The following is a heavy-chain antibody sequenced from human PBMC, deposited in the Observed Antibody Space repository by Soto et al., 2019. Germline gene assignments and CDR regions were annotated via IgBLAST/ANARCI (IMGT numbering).Heavy chain of an antibody. D-gene: IGHD3-9*01. CDR2: ISAYNGNT. CDR1: GYTFTSYG. V-gene: IGHV1-18*01. Sequence: QVQLVQSGAEVKKPGASVKVSCKASGYTFTSYGISWVRQAPGQGLEWMGWISAYNGNTNYAQKLQGRVTMTTDTSPSTAYMELRSLRSDDTDVYYCARDGARYFDWLPWHYWGQGTLVTVSS. CDR3: ARDGARYFDWLPWHY. J-gene: IGHJ4*02.